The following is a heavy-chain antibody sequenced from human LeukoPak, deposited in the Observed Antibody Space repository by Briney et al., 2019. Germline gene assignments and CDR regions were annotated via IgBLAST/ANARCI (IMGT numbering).Heavy chain of an antibody. CDR2: INPNSGGT. V-gene: IGHV1-2*02. J-gene: IGHJ4*02. D-gene: IGHD1-1*01. Sequence: ASVKVSCKASGYTFTGYYMHWVRQAPAQWLEWMGWINPNSGGTNYAQKFQGRVTMTRDTSISTAYMELSRLISDDTAVYYCAREGVDWNHSVYYFDYWGQGTLVTVSS. CDR1: GYTFTGYY. CDR3: AREGVDWNHSVYYFDY.